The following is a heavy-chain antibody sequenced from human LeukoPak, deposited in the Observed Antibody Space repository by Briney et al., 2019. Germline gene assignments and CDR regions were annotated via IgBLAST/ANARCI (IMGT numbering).Heavy chain of an antibody. V-gene: IGHV3-11*04. CDR1: GFTFSDYY. CDR3: ARQPVQGDPYFDY. CDR2: ISSSGSTI. J-gene: IGHJ4*02. Sequence: KPGGSLRLSCAASGFTFSDYYMSWIRQAPGKGLEWVSYISSSGSTIYYADSVKGRFTISRDNAKNSLYLQMNSLRAEDTAVYYCARQPVQGDPYFDYWGQGTLVTVSS. D-gene: IGHD1-1*01.